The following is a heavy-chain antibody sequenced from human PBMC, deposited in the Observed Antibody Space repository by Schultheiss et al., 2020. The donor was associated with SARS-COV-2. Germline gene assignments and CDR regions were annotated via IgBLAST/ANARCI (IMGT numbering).Heavy chain of an antibody. D-gene: IGHD5-24*01. CDR2: IYSGGST. CDR1: GFTVSSNY. V-gene: IGHV3-53*01. CDR3: AKGNRNGYKERIDY. Sequence: GGSLRLSCAASGFTVSSNYMSWVRQAPGKGLEWVSVIYSGGSTYYADSVKGRFIISRDNSKNTLYLQMNSLRVDDTAVYYCAKGNRNGYKERIDYCGQGTLVTVSS. J-gene: IGHJ4*02.